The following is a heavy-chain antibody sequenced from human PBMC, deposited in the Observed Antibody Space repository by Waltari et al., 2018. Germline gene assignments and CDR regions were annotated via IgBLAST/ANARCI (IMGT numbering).Heavy chain of an antibody. J-gene: IGHJ6*02. CDR1: GFSFTNYG. CDR3: ARDQYGESFYYAMNV. D-gene: IGHD1-26*01. V-gene: IGHV3-33*01. CDR2: IWYDGSKK. Sequence: QEKLVESGGGVVQSGRSLKLSCEASGFSFTNYGMHWVRQAPGKGLEWVASIWYDGSKKYYADSVKGRVDISRDNSRNTLYLQRDSLRAEDTAVYFCARDQYGESFYYAMNVWGQGTAVTVSS.